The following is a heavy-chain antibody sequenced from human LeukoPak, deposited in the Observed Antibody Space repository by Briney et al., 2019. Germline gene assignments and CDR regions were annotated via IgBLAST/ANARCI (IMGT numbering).Heavy chain of an antibody. CDR2: IWHDGRKK. V-gene: IGHV3-33*01. Sequence: PGGSLRLSCAASGFPFSSYGMHWVRQAPGKGLEWVAFIWHDGRKKYYADSVKGRLTISRDNSKNTLYLQMSSLRAEDTAVYYCAREVVVAATPNWFDPWGQGTLVTVSS. J-gene: IGHJ5*02. CDR1: GFPFSSYG. CDR3: AREVVVAATPNWFDP. D-gene: IGHD5-12*01.